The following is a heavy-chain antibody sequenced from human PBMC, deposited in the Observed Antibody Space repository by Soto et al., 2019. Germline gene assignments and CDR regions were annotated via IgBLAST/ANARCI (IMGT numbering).Heavy chain of an antibody. V-gene: IGHV4-39*07. J-gene: IGHJ4*02. CDR3: ARDKITGLFDY. CDR2: IYYSGST. D-gene: IGHD2-8*02. Sequence: SETLSLTCTVSGGSISSSSYYWGWIRQPPGKGLEWIGSIYYSGSTNYNPSLKSRVTISVDTSKNQFSLKLTSVTAADTAVYYCARDKITGLFDYWGQGTLVTVPS. CDR1: GGSISSSSYY.